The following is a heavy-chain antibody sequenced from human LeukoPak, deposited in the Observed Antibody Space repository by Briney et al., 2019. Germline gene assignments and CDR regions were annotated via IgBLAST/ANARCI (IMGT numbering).Heavy chain of an antibody. Sequence: SETLSLTCTVSGGSISNYYWSWIRQPPGKGLEWIGYIYYSGSTNYNPSLKSRVTISVDTSKNQFSLKLSSVTAADTAVYYCARGGIVAAVDYWGQGTLVTVSS. J-gene: IGHJ4*02. CDR2: IYYSGST. CDR1: GGSISNYY. CDR3: ARGGIVAAVDY. V-gene: IGHV4-59*01. D-gene: IGHD6-13*01.